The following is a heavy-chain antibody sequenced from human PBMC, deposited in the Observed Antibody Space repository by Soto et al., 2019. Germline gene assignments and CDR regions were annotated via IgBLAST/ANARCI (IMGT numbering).Heavy chain of an antibody. D-gene: IGHD6-19*01. Sequence: PSETLSLTCSVSGGSINSSSYFWGWVRQPPGKGLEWIGSIYYSGSTYYNPSLGSRVTISVDTSKNQFSLKLSSVTAADTAVFYCARHYSSGSRNWFDPWGQGTLVTV. CDR1: GGSINSSSYF. CDR2: IYYSGST. V-gene: IGHV4-39*01. J-gene: IGHJ5*02. CDR3: ARHYSSGSRNWFDP.